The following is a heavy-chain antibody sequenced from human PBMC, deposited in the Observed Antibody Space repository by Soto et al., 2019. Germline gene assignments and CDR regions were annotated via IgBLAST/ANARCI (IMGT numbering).Heavy chain of an antibody. D-gene: IGHD6-6*01. V-gene: IGHV3-23*01. CDR2: LSGSDDIT. CDR3: AKSSSSSTFDY. Sequence: EVQLLESGGGLVQPGESLRLSCAASGFTFSSYAMSWVRQAPGKGLEWVSVLSGSDDITYYADSVKGRFTISRDNFKNTRYLQMNSLRAEDTAVYYCAKSSSSSTFDYWGQGTLVTVSS. J-gene: IGHJ4*02. CDR1: GFTFSSYA.